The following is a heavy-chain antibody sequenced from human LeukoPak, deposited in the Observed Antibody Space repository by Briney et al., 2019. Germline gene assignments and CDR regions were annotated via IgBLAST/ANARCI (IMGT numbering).Heavy chain of an antibody. CDR3: ARVLGMSWYCSGGSCYMDY. CDR2: IYSGGST. D-gene: IGHD2-15*01. CDR1: GFTVSSNY. V-gene: IGHV3-66*01. Sequence: GGSLRLSCAASGFTVSSNYMSWVRQAPGKGLEWVSVIYSGGSTYYAGSVKGRFTISRDNSKNSLYLQMNSLRAEDTAVYYCARVLGMSWYCSGGSCYMDYWGQGTLVTVSS. J-gene: IGHJ4*02.